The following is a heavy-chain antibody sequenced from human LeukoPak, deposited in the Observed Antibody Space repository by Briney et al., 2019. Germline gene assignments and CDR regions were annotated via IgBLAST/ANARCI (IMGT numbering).Heavy chain of an antibody. CDR1: GFTFSSYE. CDR2: ISSSGSTI. D-gene: IGHD2-8*01. Sequence: GGSLRLSCAASGFTFSSYEMNWVRQAPGMGLEWVSYISSSGSTIDYADSVKGRFTNSRDNARNSLYLQMNSLRAEDTAVYYCAKDRCSNGVGCYYYYMDVWGKGTTVTISS. CDR3: AKDRCSNGVGCYYYYMDV. V-gene: IGHV3-48*03. J-gene: IGHJ6*03.